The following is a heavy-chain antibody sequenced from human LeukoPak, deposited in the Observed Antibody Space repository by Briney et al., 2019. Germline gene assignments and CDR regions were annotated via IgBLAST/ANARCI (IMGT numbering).Heavy chain of an antibody. CDR3: ARLPR. V-gene: IGHV3-7*01. CDR2: INQDGSEK. J-gene: IGHJ4*02. CDR1: GFPITSHW. Sequence: GGSLRLSCAASGFPITSHWLSWFRQSPGKGLEWVAHINQDGSEKHYVDSVKGRFTISRDNARNSQFLQMNSLRAEDTAVYYCARLPRWGQGTLVTVSS.